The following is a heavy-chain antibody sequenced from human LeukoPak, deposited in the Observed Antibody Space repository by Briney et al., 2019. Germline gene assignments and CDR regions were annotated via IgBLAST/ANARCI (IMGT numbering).Heavy chain of an antibody. Sequence: PGGSLRLSCAASGLTVSSNYMSWVRQAPGKGLEWVSAISGSGGSTYYADSVKGRFTISRDNSKNTLYLQMNSLRAEDTAVYYCAKDSLVLGWSTFDYWGQGTLVTVSS. J-gene: IGHJ4*02. CDR3: AKDSLVLGWSTFDY. CDR1: GLTVSSNY. CDR2: ISGSGGST. D-gene: IGHD6-19*01. V-gene: IGHV3-23*01.